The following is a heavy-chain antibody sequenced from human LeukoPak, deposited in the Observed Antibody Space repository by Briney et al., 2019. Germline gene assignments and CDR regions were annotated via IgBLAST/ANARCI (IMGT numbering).Heavy chain of an antibody. V-gene: IGHV3-30-3*01. D-gene: IGHD3-22*01. CDR2: ISYDGSNK. CDR1: GFPFSSYA. J-gene: IGHJ4*02. CDR3: ARDPGGESSGPFFDF. Sequence: GGSLGHSCAASGFPFSSYAMHWVRQAPGKGLEWVAVISYDGSNKYYADFVKGRFTISRDNSKNTLYLQMNSLRAEDTAVYYCARDPGGESSGPFFDFWGQGTLVTVSS.